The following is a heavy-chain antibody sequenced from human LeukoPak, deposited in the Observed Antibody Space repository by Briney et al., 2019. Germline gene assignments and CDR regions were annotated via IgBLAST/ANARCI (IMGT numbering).Heavy chain of an antibody. J-gene: IGHJ1*01. CDR3: ARSSDSSSLQYFQH. D-gene: IGHD6-6*01. V-gene: IGHV3-11*01. CDR2: SISGSTI. Sequence: SISGSTIYYADSVKGRFTISRDNAKNSLYLQMNSLRAEDTAVYYCARSSDSSSLQYFQHWGQGTLVTVSS.